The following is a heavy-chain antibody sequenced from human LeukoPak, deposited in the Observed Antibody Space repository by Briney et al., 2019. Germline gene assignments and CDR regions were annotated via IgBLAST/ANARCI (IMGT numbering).Heavy chain of an antibody. V-gene: IGHV4-39*07. D-gene: IGHD2-2*01. CDR2: IFYSGST. Sequence: SETLSLTCTVSGGSISSSSYYWGWIRQPPGKGLEWIGSIFYSGSTYYNPSLKSRVTISVNTSKNQFSLKLSSVTAADTAVYYCARHYCSSTSCYFGPPRAPFDYWGQGTLVTVSS. J-gene: IGHJ4*02. CDR3: ARHYCSSTSCYFGPPRAPFDY. CDR1: GGSISSSSYY.